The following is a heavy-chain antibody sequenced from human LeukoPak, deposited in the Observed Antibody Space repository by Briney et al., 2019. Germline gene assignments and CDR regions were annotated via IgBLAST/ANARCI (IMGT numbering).Heavy chain of an antibody. CDR3: AKGPIVVVITTSFDY. D-gene: IGHD3-22*01. V-gene: IGHV3-23*01. Sequence: GGSLRLFCAASGFTFSSYAMSWVRQAPGKGLEWVSAISGSGGSTYYADSVKGRFTISRDNSKNTLYLQMNSLRAEDTAVYYCAKGPIVVVITTSFDYWGQGTLVTVSS. J-gene: IGHJ4*02. CDR1: GFTFSSYA. CDR2: ISGSGGST.